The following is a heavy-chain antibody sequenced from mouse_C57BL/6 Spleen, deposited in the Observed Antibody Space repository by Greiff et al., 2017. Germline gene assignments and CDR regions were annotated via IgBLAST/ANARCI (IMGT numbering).Heavy chain of an antibody. J-gene: IGHJ2*01. CDR1: GYTFTDYE. CDR2: IDPETGGT. CDR3: TRRNSNFDY. D-gene: IGHD2-5*01. V-gene: IGHV1-15*01. Sequence: VQLQESGAELVRPGASVTLSCKASGYTFTDYEMHWVKQTPVHGLKWIGAIDPETGGTAYNQKFKGKAILTADKSSSTANMELRSLTSEDSAVYYCTRRNSNFDYWGQGTTRTVSS.